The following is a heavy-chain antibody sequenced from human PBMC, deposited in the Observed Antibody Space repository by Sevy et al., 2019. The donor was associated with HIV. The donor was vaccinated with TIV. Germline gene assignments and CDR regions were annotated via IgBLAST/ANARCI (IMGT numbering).Heavy chain of an antibody. V-gene: IGHV3-23*01. CDR3: AKSGYYDFWSGYPYFDY. J-gene: IGHJ4*02. CDR2: ISGSGGST. Sequence: GGSPRLSCAASGFTFSSYAMSWVRQAPGKGLEWVSAISGSGGSTYYADSVKGRFTISRDNSKNTLYLQMNSLRAEDTAVYYCAKSGYYDFWSGYPYFDYWGQGTLVTVSS. CDR1: GFTFSSYA. D-gene: IGHD3-3*01.